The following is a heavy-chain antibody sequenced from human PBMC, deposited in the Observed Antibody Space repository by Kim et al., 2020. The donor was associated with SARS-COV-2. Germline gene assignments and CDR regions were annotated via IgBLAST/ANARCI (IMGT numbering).Heavy chain of an antibody. V-gene: IGHV3-9*01. Sequence: GGSLRLSCAVSGFTFDDYAMHWVRQAPGKGLEWVSGISWNSGSIGYADSVKGRFTISSDNAKNSLYLQMNSLRAEDTALYYCAKDQAAVRTGYFDYCGQG. J-gene: IGHJ4*02. CDR1: GFTFDDYA. CDR2: ISWNSGSI. CDR3: AKDQAAVRTGYFDY. D-gene: IGHD2-2*01.